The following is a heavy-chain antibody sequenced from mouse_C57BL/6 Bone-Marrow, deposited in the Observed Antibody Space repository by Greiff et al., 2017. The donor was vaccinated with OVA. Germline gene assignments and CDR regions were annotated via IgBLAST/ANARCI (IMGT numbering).Heavy chain of an antibody. Sequence: QVQLQQPGAELVKPGASVKLSCKASGYTFTSYWMQWVKQRPGQGLEWIGEIDPSDSYTNYNQKFKGKATLTVDTSSSTAYMQLSSLTSEDSAVYYCARITTVVAFDYRGQGTTLTVSS. V-gene: IGHV1-50*01. D-gene: IGHD1-1*01. J-gene: IGHJ2*01. CDR1: GYTFTSYW. CDR3: ARITTVVAFDY. CDR2: IDPSDSYT.